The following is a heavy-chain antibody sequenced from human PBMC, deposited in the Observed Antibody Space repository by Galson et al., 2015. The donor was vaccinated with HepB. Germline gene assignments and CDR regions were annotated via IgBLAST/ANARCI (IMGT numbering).Heavy chain of an antibody. CDR2: INTNTGNP. CDR3: ARVGAEQQLPTWDAFDI. V-gene: IGHV7-4-1*02. J-gene: IGHJ3*02. CDR1: GYTFTSYA. D-gene: IGHD6-13*01. Sequence: SVKASCKASGYTFTSYAMNWVRQAPGQGLEWMGWINTNTGNPTYAQGFTGRFVFSLDTSVSTAYLQISSLKAEDTAVYYCARVGAEQQLPTWDAFDIWGQGTMVTVSS.